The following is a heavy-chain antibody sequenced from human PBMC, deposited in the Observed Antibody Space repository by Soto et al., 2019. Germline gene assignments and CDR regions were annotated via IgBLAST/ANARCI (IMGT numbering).Heavy chain of an antibody. J-gene: IGHJ4*02. CDR2: ISSSSSTI. CDR1: GFTFSSYS. V-gene: IGHV3-48*01. D-gene: IGHD6-19*01. CDR3: FAVADTPVDY. Sequence: GGSLRLSCAASGFTFSSYSMNWVRQAPGKGLEWVSYISSSSSTIYYADSVKGRFTISRDNAKNSLYLQMNSLRAEDTAVYYCFAVADTPVDYWGQGTLVTVSS.